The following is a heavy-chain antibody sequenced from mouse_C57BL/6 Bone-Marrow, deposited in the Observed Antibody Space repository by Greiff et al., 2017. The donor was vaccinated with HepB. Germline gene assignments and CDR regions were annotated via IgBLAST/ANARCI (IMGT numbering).Heavy chain of an antibody. CDR1: GYSITSGYY. CDR3: AREDQGAMDY. J-gene: IGHJ4*01. V-gene: IGHV3-6*01. CDR2: ISYDGSN. Sequence: DVQLQESGPGLVKPSQSLSLTCSVTGYSITSGYYWNWIRQFPGNKLEWMGYISYDGSNNYNPSLKNRISITRDTSKNQFFLKLNSVTTEDTATYYCAREDQGAMDYWGQGTSVTVSS.